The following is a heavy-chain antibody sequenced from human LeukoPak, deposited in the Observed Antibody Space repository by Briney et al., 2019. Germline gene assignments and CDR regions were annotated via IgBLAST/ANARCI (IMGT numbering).Heavy chain of an antibody. Sequence: GGSLRLSCAASGFTFSSYGMHWVRQAPGKGLEWVAFIRYDGSNKYYADSVKGRFTISRDNSKNTLYLQMNSLRAEDTAVYYCAKDGYSSSPNWFDPWGQGTLVTVSS. V-gene: IGHV3-30*02. D-gene: IGHD6-13*01. CDR3: AKDGYSSSPNWFDP. J-gene: IGHJ5*02. CDR2: IRYDGSNK. CDR1: GFTFSSYG.